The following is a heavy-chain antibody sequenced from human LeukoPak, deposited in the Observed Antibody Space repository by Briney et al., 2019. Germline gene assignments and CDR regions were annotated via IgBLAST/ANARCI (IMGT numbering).Heavy chain of an antibody. J-gene: IGHJ4*02. Sequence: GGSLRLSCSASGFTFKSYAMHWVRQAPGKGLEWVALTSFDGNDQYYADFVKGRFTISRDSSKNTLYLQMNSLRPDDTAVYYCAKGSVGTPPPFDFWGQGTLVTVSS. CDR3: AKGSVGTPPPFDF. CDR1: GFTFKSYA. V-gene: IGHV3-30-3*01. CDR2: TSFDGNDQ. D-gene: IGHD2-15*01.